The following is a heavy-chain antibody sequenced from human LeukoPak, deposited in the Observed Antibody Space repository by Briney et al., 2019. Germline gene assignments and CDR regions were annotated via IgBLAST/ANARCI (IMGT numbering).Heavy chain of an antibody. D-gene: IGHD3-22*01. CDR2: ISSGGNT. J-gene: IGHJ6*03. V-gene: IGHV4-39*07. CDR3: VREVVTHDLYMDV. CDR1: GDSIINNDYY. Sequence: SETLSLTCRVSGDSIINNDYYWDWIRLPPGKGLEWVASISSGGNTYHNPSLKSRFTISLDTSKSQISLNVGSVTVADTAVYYCVREVVTHDLYMDVWGKGTTVIVSS.